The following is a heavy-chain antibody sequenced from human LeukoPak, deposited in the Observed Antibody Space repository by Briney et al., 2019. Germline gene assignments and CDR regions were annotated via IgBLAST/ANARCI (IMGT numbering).Heavy chain of an antibody. Sequence: GGSLRLSCAASGFTFSNYAMNWVRQAPGKGLEWVAFVQYDGSNTYYTGSVKGRFTISRDNSKNTLYLQMNSLRAEDTALYYCAKLVGNEDSWGQGTLVTVSS. CDR3: AKLVGNEDS. V-gene: IGHV3-30*02. D-gene: IGHD2-8*02. CDR2: VQYDGSNT. J-gene: IGHJ4*02. CDR1: GFTFSNYA.